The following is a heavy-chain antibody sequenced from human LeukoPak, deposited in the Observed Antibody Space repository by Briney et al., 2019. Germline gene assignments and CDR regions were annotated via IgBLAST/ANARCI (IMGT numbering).Heavy chain of an antibody. CDR2: INSDGRST. D-gene: IGHD2-2*01. Sequence: GGSLRLSCAASGFSFSSYWMHWVRQAPGKGLVWVSRINSDGRSTSYVDSVKDRFTISRDNVKNTLYLQMNNLRAEDTAVYYCARDVWGDRDSCFDCWGQGTLVTVSS. CDR3: ARDVWGDRDSCFDC. V-gene: IGHV3-74*01. J-gene: IGHJ4*02. CDR1: GFSFSSYW.